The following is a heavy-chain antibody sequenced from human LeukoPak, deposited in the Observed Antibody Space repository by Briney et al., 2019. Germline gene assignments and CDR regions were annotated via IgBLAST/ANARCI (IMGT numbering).Heavy chain of an antibody. CDR2: INTDGDIT. V-gene: IGHV3-74*01. J-gene: IGHJ4*02. CDR3: ARGGVQPVDY. Sequence: PGASLRLSCAASGFTFSSYWMHWVRQAPGKGLAWVADINTDGDITRYADSLKGRFTISRDNAKNTLYLQMNSLRDEDTSIYYCARGGVQPVDYWGQGTLVTVSS. D-gene: IGHD2-2*01. CDR1: GFTFSSYW.